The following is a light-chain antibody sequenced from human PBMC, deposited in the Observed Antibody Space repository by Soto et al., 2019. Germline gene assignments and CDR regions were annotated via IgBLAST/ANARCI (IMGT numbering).Light chain of an antibody. V-gene: IGKV3-20*01. CDR2: GAL. CDR1: ESVTNSF. J-gene: IGKJ1*01. Sequence: EIVLTQSPGTLSLSPGDRVALSCRASESVTNSFVAWYQQKPGQAPRLLIYGALSRATGIPDRFSGSGYGTDFTLTISRLEPEDFAVDYCLQYGGSLPWTFGQGTKVEIK. CDR3: LQYGGSLPWT.